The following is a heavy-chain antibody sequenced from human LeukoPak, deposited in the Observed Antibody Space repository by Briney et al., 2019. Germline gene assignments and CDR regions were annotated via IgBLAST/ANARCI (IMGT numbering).Heavy chain of an antibody. J-gene: IGHJ4*02. V-gene: IGHV3-21*01. CDR3: ARVSSNPYSRGYYHFDY. D-gene: IGHD6-25*01. Sequence: GGSLRLSCAASGFAFNTYTMNWVRQTPGKGLEWVSPISSTGAYIYHADSMDGRFTVSRDNARNLLYLHMNSLRAEDSAMYFCARVSSNPYSRGYYHFDYWGQGTLVTVSS. CDR2: ISSTGAYI. CDR1: GFAFNTYT.